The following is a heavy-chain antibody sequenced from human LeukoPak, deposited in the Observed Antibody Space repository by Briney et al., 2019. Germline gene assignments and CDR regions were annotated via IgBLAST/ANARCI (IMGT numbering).Heavy chain of an antibody. CDR3: ARFDSSGGY. Sequence: KPGGSLRLSCAASGFTFSSYAMNWVRQAPGKGLEWVSSISSTSSYIYHADSVKGRFTISRDNAKNSLYLQMNSLRVEDTAVYYCARFDSSGGYWGQGTLVTASS. D-gene: IGHD3-22*01. V-gene: IGHV3-21*01. CDR2: ISSTSSYI. J-gene: IGHJ4*02. CDR1: GFTFSSYA.